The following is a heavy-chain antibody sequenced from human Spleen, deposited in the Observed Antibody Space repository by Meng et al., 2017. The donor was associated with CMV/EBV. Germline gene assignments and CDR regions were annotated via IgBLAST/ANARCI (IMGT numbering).Heavy chain of an antibody. CDR2: IRYDGSNK. CDR1: GFSFSSYG. J-gene: IGHJ6*02. V-gene: IGHV3-30*02. D-gene: IGHD3-3*01. Sequence: GGSLRLSCAASGFSFSSYGMQWVRQAPGKGLEWVAFIRYDGSNKYYVDSVKGRFTISRDNSKNMLYLQMNSLRVADTAVYYCAGYDFWSGYNQANAMDVWGQGTTVTVSS. CDR3: AGYDFWSGYNQANAMDV.